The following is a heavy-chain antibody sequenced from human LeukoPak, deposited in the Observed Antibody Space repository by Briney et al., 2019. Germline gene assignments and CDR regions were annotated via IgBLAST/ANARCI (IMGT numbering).Heavy chain of an antibody. Sequence: GGSPRLSCAASGFTFSSYAMSWVRQAPGKGLEWVSAISGSGGSTYYADSVKGRFTISRDNAKNSLSLQMNSLRVEDTALYYCARGGISIFGVVIYMDVWGKGTTVTVSS. CDR1: GFTFSSYA. CDR3: ARGGISIFGVVIYMDV. CDR2: ISGSGGST. V-gene: IGHV3-23*01. D-gene: IGHD3-3*01. J-gene: IGHJ6*03.